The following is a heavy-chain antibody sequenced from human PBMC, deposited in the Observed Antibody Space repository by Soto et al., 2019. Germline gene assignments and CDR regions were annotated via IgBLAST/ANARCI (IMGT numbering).Heavy chain of an antibody. CDR3: ARDMYSSDYFVKWFEP. CDR1: GFSFSSYA. V-gene: IGHV3-30-3*01. Sequence: PCGSLRLSCTVSGFSFSSYAMYWFRQPPGKGLEWVAVISHDGINKHYADSVKGRVTVSRDNSNHSLDLQLNSLRGEDTAMYYCARDMYSSDYFVKWFEPWGQGTLVTVSS. D-gene: IGHD6-19*01. CDR2: ISHDGINK. J-gene: IGHJ5*02.